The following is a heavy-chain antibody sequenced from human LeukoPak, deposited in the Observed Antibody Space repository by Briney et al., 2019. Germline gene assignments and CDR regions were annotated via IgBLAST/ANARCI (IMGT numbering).Heavy chain of an antibody. CDR2: TYYRSKWFF. J-gene: IGHJ4*02. D-gene: IGHD5-12*01. V-gene: IGHV6-1*01. CDR3: ARGATAHFDY. Sequence: SQTLSLTCAISGDSVSSNSVAWNWVRQSPSRGLEWLGRTYYRSKWFFDYAVSVKSRITINPDTPKNQFSLQLNSVTPEDTAVYYCARGATAHFDYWGQGFLVTVSS. CDR1: GDSVSSNSVA.